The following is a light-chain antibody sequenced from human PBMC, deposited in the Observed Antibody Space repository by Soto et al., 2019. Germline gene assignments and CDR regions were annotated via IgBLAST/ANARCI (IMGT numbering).Light chain of an antibody. V-gene: IGKV1-39*01. CDR3: QQSYSTPVT. CDR2: AAS. J-gene: IGKJ1*01. CDR1: QSISSY. Sequence: DIQMTQSPSSLSASVGDRVTITCRASQSISSYLNWYQQKPGKAPKLLIYAASSLQSGVPSRFSGSGSGTDFTLTISSLQPEDFAIYYCQQSYSTPVTFGQGTKVDIK.